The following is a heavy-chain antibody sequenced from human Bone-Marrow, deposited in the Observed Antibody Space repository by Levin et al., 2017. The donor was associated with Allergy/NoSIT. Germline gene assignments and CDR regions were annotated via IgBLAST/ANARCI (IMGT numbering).Heavy chain of an antibody. CDR2: ISSTSTYI. Sequence: GGSLRLSCATSGFPFSTYGMAWVRQAPGEGLEWVASISSTSTYIHYADSVKGRFTISRDNANSSLSLQMNRLSPEDTAVYYCARAAGGAGRCDMDVWGQGTTVTVSS. CDR1: GFPFSTYG. CDR3: ARAAGGAGRCDMDV. D-gene: IGHD2-21*01. J-gene: IGHJ6*02. V-gene: IGHV3-21*01.